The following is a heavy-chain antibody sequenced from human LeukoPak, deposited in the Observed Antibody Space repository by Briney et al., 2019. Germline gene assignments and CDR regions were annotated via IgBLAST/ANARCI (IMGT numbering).Heavy chain of an antibody. CDR3: ARGEGTTVTTSSGFDY. Sequence: PSETLSLTCTVSGGSISSSSYYWGWIRQPPGKGLEWIGSIYYSGSTYYNPSLKSRVTISVDTSKNQFSLKLSSVTAADTAVYYCARGEGTTVTTSSGFDYWGQGTLVTVSS. V-gene: IGHV4-39*07. D-gene: IGHD4-17*01. CDR1: GGSISSSSYY. J-gene: IGHJ4*02. CDR2: IYYSGST.